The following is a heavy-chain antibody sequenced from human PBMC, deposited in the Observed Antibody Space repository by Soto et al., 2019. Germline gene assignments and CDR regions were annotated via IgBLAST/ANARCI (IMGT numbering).Heavy chain of an antibody. CDR3: ARGGVVKLDD. V-gene: IGHV4-59*01. D-gene: IGHD2-21*01. CDR1: GGSISSYY. Sequence: QVQLQESGPGLMKPSETLSLTCTVSGGSISSYYWSWIRQPPGKGLEYIGYISYSGSTNYNPSLKSRVTMSLDTSKNQFSLKLTSVTAADTALYYCARGGVVKLDDWGQGTLVTVSS. CDR2: ISYSGST. J-gene: IGHJ4*02.